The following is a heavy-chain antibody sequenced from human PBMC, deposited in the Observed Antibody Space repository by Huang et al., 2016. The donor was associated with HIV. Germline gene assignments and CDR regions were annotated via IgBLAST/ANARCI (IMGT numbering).Heavy chain of an antibody. D-gene: IGHD3-22*01. J-gene: IGHJ4*02. CDR3: VRDPRIQSWLNYFDY. Sequence: EVQLVESGGGLVQPGGSLRLSCAASGFTFSSYWMHWVRQAPGKGRCWVSRINSDGSSSGYADSVKGRFTISRDNAKNTLYLQMNSLRAEDTAVYYCVRDPRIQSWLNYFDYWGQGTLVSVSS. V-gene: IGHV3-74*01. CDR2: INSDGSSS. CDR1: GFTFSSYW.